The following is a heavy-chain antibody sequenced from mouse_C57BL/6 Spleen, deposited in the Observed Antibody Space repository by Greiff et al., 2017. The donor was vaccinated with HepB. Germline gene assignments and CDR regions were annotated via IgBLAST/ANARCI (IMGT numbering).Heavy chain of an antibody. J-gene: IGHJ1*03. Sequence: QVQLQQSGAELVRPGTSVKVSCKASGYAFTNYLIEWVKQRPGQGLEWIGVINPGSGGTNYNGKFKGKATLTADKSSSTAYMQLSSLTSEDSAVYFCAREITTVVEYFDVWGTGTTVTVSS. CDR1: GYAFTNYL. CDR3: AREITTVVEYFDV. D-gene: IGHD1-1*01. CDR2: INPGSGGT. V-gene: IGHV1-54*01.